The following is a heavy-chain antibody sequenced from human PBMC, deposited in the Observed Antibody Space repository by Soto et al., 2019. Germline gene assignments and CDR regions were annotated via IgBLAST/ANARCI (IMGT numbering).Heavy chain of an antibody. CDR3: ARDPAENYDFWSGYVDALDI. CDR1: GYTFTSYD. V-gene: IGHV1-8*01. D-gene: IGHD3-3*01. Sequence: ASVQVSCKASGYTFTSYDINWVRQATGQGLEWMGWMNPNSGNTGYAHKFQGRVTMTRNTSISTAYMELSSLRSEDTAVYYCARDPAENYDFWSGYVDALDIWGQGTRVTVS. J-gene: IGHJ3*02. CDR2: MNPNSGNT.